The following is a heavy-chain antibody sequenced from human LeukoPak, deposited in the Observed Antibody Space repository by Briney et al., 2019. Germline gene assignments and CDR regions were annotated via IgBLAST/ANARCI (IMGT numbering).Heavy chain of an antibody. CDR1: GGSISSYY. D-gene: IGHD2-8*01. Sequence: PSETLSLTCTVSGGSISSYYWSWIRQPAGKGLEWIGRIYTSGSTNYNPSLKSRVTMSVDTSKNQFSLKLSSVTAADTAVYYCAREVTGYCTNGVCNLLDYWGQGTLVTVSS. J-gene: IGHJ4*02. V-gene: IGHV4-4*07. CDR3: AREVTGYCTNGVCNLLDY. CDR2: IYTSGST.